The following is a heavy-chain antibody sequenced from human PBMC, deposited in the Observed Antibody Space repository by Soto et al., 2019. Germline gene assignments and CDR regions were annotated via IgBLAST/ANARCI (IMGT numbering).Heavy chain of an antibody. J-gene: IGHJ4*02. CDR2: VGNGGDT. CDR1: GFPFNSYA. V-gene: IGHV3-13*04. Sequence: EVELVESGGGLVQPGGPLRLSCAASGFPFNSYAMQWVRQVTGKGLEWVAAVGNGGDTYYADSVKGRFTISRDNAKNSVYLQMDSLGVGDTAVYYCARAAWGLMDNYDYWGQVTLVTVSS. CDR3: ARAAWGLMDNYDY. D-gene: IGHD1-1*01.